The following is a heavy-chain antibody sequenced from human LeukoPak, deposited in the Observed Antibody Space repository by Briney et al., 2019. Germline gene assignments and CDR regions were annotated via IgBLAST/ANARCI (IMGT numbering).Heavy chain of an antibody. V-gene: IGHV3-7*01. CDR1: GFTFSSYW. Sequence: AGGSLRLSCAASGFTFSSYWMSWVRQAPGKGLEWVANIKQDGSEKYYVDSVKGRFTISRDNAENSLYLQMNSLRAEDTAVYYCARLVAGTYYYYYYMDVWGKGTTVTVSS. J-gene: IGHJ6*03. D-gene: IGHD6-19*01. CDR3: ARLVAGTYYYYYYMDV. CDR2: IKQDGSEK.